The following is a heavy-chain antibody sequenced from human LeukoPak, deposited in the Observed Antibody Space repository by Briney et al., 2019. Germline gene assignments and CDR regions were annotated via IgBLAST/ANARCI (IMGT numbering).Heavy chain of an antibody. Sequence: SETLSLTCTVSGGSISSSSYYWGWIRQPPGQGLEWIGSIYYSGSTYYNPSLKSRVTISVDTSKNQFSLKLSSVTAADTAVYYCARRDYYYYYGMDVWGQGTTVTVSS. CDR3: ARRDYYYYYGMDV. CDR1: GGSISSSSYY. J-gene: IGHJ6*02. CDR2: IYYSGST. V-gene: IGHV4-39*01.